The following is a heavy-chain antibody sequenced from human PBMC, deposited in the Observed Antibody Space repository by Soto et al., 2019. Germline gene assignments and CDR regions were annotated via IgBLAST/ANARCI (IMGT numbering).Heavy chain of an antibody. Sequence: ASVKVSCKASGYTFTSYGISWVRQAPGQGLEWMGWISAYNGNTNYAQKHQGRVTMTTDTSTSTAYMELRSLRSDDTAGYYCARQQNRAEEWVYYYYGMDVWGQGTTVTVSS. CDR1: GYTFTSYG. V-gene: IGHV1-18*01. J-gene: IGHJ6*02. CDR3: ARQQNRAEEWVYYYYGMDV. D-gene: IGHD3-3*01. CDR2: ISAYNGNT.